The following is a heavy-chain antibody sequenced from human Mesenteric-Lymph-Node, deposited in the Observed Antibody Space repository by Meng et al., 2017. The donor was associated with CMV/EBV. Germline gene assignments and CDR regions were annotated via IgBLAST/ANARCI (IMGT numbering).Heavy chain of an antibody. CDR3: AHSSGIAAAGPFYFDY. V-gene: IGHV2-5*02. CDR1: GFSLSTSGVG. D-gene: IGHD6-13*01. J-gene: IGHJ4*02. CDR2: IYWDDDK. Sequence: QITLKESGPTLVKPTQTLTLTCTFSGFSLSTSGVGVGWIRQPPGKALEWLALIYWDDDKRYSPSLKSRLTITKDTSKNQVVLTMTNMDPVDTATYYCAHSSGIAAAGPFYFDYWGQGTLATVSS.